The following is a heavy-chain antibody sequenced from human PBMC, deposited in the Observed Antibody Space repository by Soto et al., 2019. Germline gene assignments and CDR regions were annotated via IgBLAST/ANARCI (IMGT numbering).Heavy chain of an antibody. CDR2: ISYDGSNK. V-gene: IGHV3-30-3*01. Sequence: QVQVVESGGDVVKPGKSLRLSCAASGFTFRNYAMHWVRQAPGKGLEWVAVISYDGSNKYSADSVKGRFTISRDDSKNTLYLQMNSLRGEDTAVYYCARALLMDVPYYYYYGMDVWGQGTTVTVSS. CDR1: GFTFRNYA. CDR3: ARALLMDVPYYYYYGMDV. D-gene: IGHD2-8*01. J-gene: IGHJ6*02.